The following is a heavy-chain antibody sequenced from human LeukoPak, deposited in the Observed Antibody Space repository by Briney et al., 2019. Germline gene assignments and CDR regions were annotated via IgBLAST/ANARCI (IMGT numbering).Heavy chain of an antibody. V-gene: IGHV3-30*03. CDR3: TTDLGFLEWPGDY. J-gene: IGHJ4*02. CDR2: ISYDGSNK. D-gene: IGHD3-3*01. CDR1: GFTFSSYG. Sequence: PGRSLRLSCAASGFTFSSYGMHWVRQAPGKGLEWVAVISYDGSNKYYADSVKGRFTISRDNSKNTLYLQMNSLKTEDTAVYYCTTDLGFLEWPGDYWGQGTLVTVSS.